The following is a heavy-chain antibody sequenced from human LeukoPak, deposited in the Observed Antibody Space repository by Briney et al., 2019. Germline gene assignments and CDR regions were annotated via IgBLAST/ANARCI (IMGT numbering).Heavy chain of an antibody. J-gene: IGHJ4*02. V-gene: IGHV1-69*13. CDR1: GGTFSSYA. CDR3: ARKGGYCSGIGCYVLDH. D-gene: IGHD2-15*01. CDR2: SIPIFGTT. Sequence: SVKVSCKASGGTFSSYAISWVRQPPGQGLEWMRGSIPIFGTTDYTQKFQGRVTITAAESTGTAYMELSSLKSDDTAVYYCARKGGYCSGIGCYVLDHWGQGTLVTVSS.